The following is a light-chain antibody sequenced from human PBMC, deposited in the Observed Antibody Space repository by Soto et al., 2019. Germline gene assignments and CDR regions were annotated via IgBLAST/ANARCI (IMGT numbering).Light chain of an antibody. CDR2: EVN. V-gene: IGLV2-14*01. CDR3: SSYTSSRFVV. Sequence: QAVVTQPASVSGSPGQSITISCAGTSSDIGTYNYVSWYQQHPGKAPKLIIYEVNNRPSGASNRFSGSKSGNTASLTISGLQPEDEADYHCSSYTSSRFVVFGGGTKVTVL. J-gene: IGLJ2*01. CDR1: SSDIGTYNY.